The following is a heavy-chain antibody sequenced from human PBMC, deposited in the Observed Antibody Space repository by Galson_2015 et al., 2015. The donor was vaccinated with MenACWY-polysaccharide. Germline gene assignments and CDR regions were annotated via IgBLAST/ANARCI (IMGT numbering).Heavy chain of an antibody. V-gene: IGHV5-51*01. CDR3: PSNRAADGTTEVFET. Sequence: QSGAEVKKPGESLKISCKGSGYSFSTFWIGWVRQMPGKGLEWMGIIYPGDSDTRYSPSFQGQVIISADKSTNTAYLQWSSLKASATALYYCPSNRAADGTTEVFETWGQGQWSPSLQ. CDR2: IYPGDSDT. D-gene: IGHD1-1*01. J-gene: IGHJ3*02. CDR1: GYSFSTFW.